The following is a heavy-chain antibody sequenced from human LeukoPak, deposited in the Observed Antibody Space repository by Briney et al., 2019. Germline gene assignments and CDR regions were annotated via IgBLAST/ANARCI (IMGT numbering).Heavy chain of an antibody. CDR2: INSDGSST. J-gene: IGHJ4*02. CDR1: GFTFSSYW. Sequence: PGGSLRLSCAASGFTFSSYWMHWVRQAPGKGLVWVSRINSDGSSTSYADSVEGRFTISRDNAKNTLYLQMNSLRAEDTAVYYCASQRYYDSSGYYYHYWGQGTLVTVSS. CDR3: ASQRYYDSSGYYYHY. D-gene: IGHD3-22*01. V-gene: IGHV3-74*01.